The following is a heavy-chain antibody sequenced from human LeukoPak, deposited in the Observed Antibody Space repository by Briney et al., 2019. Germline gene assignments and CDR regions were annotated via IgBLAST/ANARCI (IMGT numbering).Heavy chain of an antibody. CDR1: GFTVSSNY. J-gene: IGHJ3*02. D-gene: IGHD2-21*01. Sequence: GGSLRLSCAASGFTVSSNYMSWVRQAPGKGLEWVSVIYSGGSTYYADSVKGRFTISRDNSKNTLYLQMNSLRAEDTAVYYCASQVAVREIDAFDIWGQGTMVTVSS. V-gene: IGHV3-53*01. CDR2: IYSGGST. CDR3: ASQVAVREIDAFDI.